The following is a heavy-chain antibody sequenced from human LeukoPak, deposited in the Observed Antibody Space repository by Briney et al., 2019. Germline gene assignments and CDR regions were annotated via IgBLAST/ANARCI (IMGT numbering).Heavy chain of an antibody. CDR1: GFSFSSYS. CDR2: ISRSSSYI. Sequence: NPGGSLRLSCAASGFSFSSYSMIWVRQAPGKGLDWVSSISRSSSYIYYADSVKGRFTISRDNAKNSLYLQMNSLRADDTAVYCCARERIAAAGYNWFDPWGQGTLVTVSS. CDR3: ARERIAAAGYNWFDP. D-gene: IGHD6-13*01. V-gene: IGHV3-21*04. J-gene: IGHJ5*02.